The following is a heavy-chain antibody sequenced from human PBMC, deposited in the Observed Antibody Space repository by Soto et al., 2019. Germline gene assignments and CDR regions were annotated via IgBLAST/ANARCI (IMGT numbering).Heavy chain of an antibody. Sequence: GESLKTSCKAAGSSFTSSCSSWVRQTPGKGLGWMGRIDPSDAYTNYSPAFQGHVTFSVDKSIFTAYLQWSSLEASDTAIYYCARHEGRGYSYDYRSPGYSWFDPWGQGTLVTVSS. V-gene: IGHV5-10-1*01. J-gene: IGHJ5*02. CDR3: ARHEGRGYSYDYRSPGYSWFDP. D-gene: IGHD5-18*01. CDR2: IDPSDAYT. CDR1: GSSFTSSC.